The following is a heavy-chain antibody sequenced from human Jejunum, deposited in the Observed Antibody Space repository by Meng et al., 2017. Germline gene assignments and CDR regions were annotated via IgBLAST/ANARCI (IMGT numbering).Heavy chain of an antibody. V-gene: IGHV3-23*01. D-gene: IGHD4-23*01. CDR1: GFVFTTYA. CDR3: AKAGDGGWELDYFDS. CDR2: IAGDGGKT. Sequence: GESLKISCAASGFVFTTYAMTWVRQAPGKGLEWVPSIAGDGGKTYFADSVKGRFTISRGSSSNTLSLQMSSLRAEDSAIYYCAKAGDGGWELDYFDSWGQGTLVTVSS. J-gene: IGHJ4*02.